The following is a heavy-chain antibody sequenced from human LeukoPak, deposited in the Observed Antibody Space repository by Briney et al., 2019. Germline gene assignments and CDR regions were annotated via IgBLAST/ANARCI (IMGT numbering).Heavy chain of an antibody. V-gene: IGHV3-11*01. CDR1: GGSISSSSYY. Sequence: LSLTCTVSGGSISSSSYYWGWIRQAPGKGLEWVSYISSSGSTIYYADSVKGRFTISRDNSKNTLYLQMGSLRAEDMAVYYCASVTTHGVSHYEYKYWGQGTLVTVSS. D-gene: IGHD4-11*01. CDR3: ASVTTHGVSHYEYKY. J-gene: IGHJ4*02. CDR2: ISSSGSTI.